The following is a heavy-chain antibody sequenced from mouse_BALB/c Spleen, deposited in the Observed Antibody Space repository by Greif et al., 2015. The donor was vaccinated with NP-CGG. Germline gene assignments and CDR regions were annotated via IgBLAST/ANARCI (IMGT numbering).Heavy chain of an antibody. V-gene: IGHV5-9-3*01. D-gene: IGHD2-3*01. Sequence: EVKVVESGGGLVKPGGSLKLSCAASGFTFSSYAMSWVRQTPEKRLEWVATISSGGSYTYYPDSVKGRFTISRDNAKNTLYLQMSSLRSEDTAMYYCARHDGYYDDYWGQGTTLTVSS. J-gene: IGHJ2*01. CDR3: ARHDGYYDDY. CDR2: ISSGGSYT. CDR1: GFTFSSYA.